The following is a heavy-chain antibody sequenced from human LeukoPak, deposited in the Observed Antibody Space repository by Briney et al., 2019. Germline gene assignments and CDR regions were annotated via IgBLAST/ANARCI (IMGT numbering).Heavy chain of an antibody. CDR1: GFTFSSSA. CDR3: AKGGYDYGLDISVNVPHRWFDR. Sequence: GGSLRLSCAASGFTFSSSAMSWVRQAPGKGLEWVSGISATGTNSYFADSVRGRFTISRDKSKNTLFLQMDSLRAEDTAVYYCAKGGYDYGLDISVNVPHRWFDRWGQGTLVTVSS. CDR2: ISATGTNS. D-gene: IGHD3-10*01. V-gene: IGHV3-23*01. J-gene: IGHJ5*02.